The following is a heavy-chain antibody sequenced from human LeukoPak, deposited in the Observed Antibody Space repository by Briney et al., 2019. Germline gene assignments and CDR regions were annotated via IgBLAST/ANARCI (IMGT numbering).Heavy chain of an antibody. CDR3: ARAVVVVPAAIDY. Sequence: ASVKVSCKASGGTFSSYAISWVRQAPGQGLEWMGRIIPILGIANYAQKFQGRVTITADKSTSTAYMELSSLRSEDTAVYYCARAVVVVPAAIDYWGQGTLVTVSS. D-gene: IGHD2-2*01. V-gene: IGHV1-69*04. CDR2: IIPILGIA. CDR1: GGTFSSYA. J-gene: IGHJ4*02.